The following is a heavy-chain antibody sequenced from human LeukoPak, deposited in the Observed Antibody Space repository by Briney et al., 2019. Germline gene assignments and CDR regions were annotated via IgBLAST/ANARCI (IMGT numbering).Heavy chain of an antibody. Sequence: ASVKVSCKASGYTFTSYYMYWVRQAPGQGLEWMGIINPNRGSTSYAQKFQGRVTMTRDMSTSTVYMELSSLRSEDTAVYYCARGILWFGDDVWGKGTTVTISS. D-gene: IGHD3-10*01. CDR2: INPNRGST. J-gene: IGHJ6*04. CDR1: GYTFTSYY. V-gene: IGHV1-46*01. CDR3: ARGILWFGDDV.